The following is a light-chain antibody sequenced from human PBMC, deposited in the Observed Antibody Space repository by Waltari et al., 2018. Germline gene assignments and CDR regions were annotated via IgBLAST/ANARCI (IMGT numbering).Light chain of an antibody. Sequence: SYILTQSPSLSVAPGQTAKITCEGDTLVAKSVHWYQQRPGQAPVVVIYDDFDRPSGIPARCSGSNSENPATMTIRRVEAGDEAADYCQVWHGDNEPDVVFGGGTKLTVL. CDR1: TLVAKS. CDR3: QVWHGDNEPDVV. J-gene: IGLJ2*01. CDR2: DDF. V-gene: IGLV3-21*02.